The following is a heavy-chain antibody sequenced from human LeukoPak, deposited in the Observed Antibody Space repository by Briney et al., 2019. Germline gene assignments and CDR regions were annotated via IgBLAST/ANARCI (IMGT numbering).Heavy chain of an antibody. J-gene: IGHJ2*01. D-gene: IGHD6-25*01. Sequence: SETLSLTCTVSGGSISSYYWSWIRQPSGKGLEWIGYIYYSGSTNYNPSLKSRVTISVDTSKNQFSLKLSSVTAADTAVYYCARQGGGFWYFDLWGRGTLVTVSS. V-gene: IGHV4-59*08. CDR3: ARQGGGFWYFDL. CDR2: IYYSGST. CDR1: GGSISSYY.